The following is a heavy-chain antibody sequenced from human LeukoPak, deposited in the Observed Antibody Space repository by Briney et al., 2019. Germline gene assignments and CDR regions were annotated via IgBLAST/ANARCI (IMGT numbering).Heavy chain of an antibody. CDR1: GGSMSSHY. CDR3: ARGMTAFSP. CDR2: IYIDGSS. J-gene: IGHJ5*02. V-gene: IGHV4-4*07. Sequence: KSSETLSLTCTVSGGSMSSHYWSSIRQPAGKGLEWIGRIYIDGSSNYNPSLKSRVAMSVDTSKTQFSLKLTSVTAADTAMYYCARGMTAFSPWGQGTLVTVSS. D-gene: IGHD2-8*01.